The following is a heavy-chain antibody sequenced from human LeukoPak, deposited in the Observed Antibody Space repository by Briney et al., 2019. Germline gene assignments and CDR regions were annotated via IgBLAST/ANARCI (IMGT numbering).Heavy chain of an antibody. Sequence: SETLSLTCAVYGGSFSGYYWSRIRQPPGKGLEWIGEINHSGSTNYNPSLKSRVTISVDTSKNQFSLKLSSVTAADTAVYYCARGARDIVLMVYAIRGFDIWGQGTMVTVSS. CDR1: GGSFSGYY. D-gene: IGHD2-8*01. V-gene: IGHV4-34*01. J-gene: IGHJ3*02. CDR2: INHSGST. CDR3: ARGARDIVLMVYAIRGFDI.